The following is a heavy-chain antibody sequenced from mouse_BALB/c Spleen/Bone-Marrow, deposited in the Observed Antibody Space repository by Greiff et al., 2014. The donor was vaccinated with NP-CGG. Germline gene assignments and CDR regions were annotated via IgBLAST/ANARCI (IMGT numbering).Heavy chain of an antibody. CDR3: ARGLLRYFAMDY. D-gene: IGHD1-1*01. Sequence: VQLVESGPGLVAPSQSQSITCTVSGFSLTSYGVHWVRQPPGKGLEWLGVIWAGGSTNYNSALMSRLSISKDNSKSQVFLKMNSLQTDDTAMYYCARGLLRYFAMDYWGQGTSVTVSS. V-gene: IGHV2-9*02. J-gene: IGHJ4*01. CDR1: GFSLTSYG. CDR2: IWAGGST.